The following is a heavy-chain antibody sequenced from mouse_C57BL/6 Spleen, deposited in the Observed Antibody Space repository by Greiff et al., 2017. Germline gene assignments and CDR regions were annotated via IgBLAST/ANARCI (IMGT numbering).Heavy chain of an antibody. CDR2: INYDGSST. CDR1: GFTFSDYY. V-gene: IGHV5-16*01. J-gene: IGHJ3*01. CDR3: ARDRDYDYGGFAY. Sequence: EVKLVESEGGLVQPGSSMKLSCTASGFTFSDYYMAWVRQVPEKGLEWVANINYDGSSTYYLDSLKSRFIISRDNAKNILYLQMSSLKSEDTATYYCARDRDYDYGGFAYWGQGTLVTVSA. D-gene: IGHD2-4*01.